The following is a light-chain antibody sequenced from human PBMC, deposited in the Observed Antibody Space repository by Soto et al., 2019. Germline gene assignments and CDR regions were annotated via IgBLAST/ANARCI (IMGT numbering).Light chain of an antibody. Sequence: EVVLTQSPATLSLSPGERATLSCRASQSVTYYLVLSWYQQRPGPAPRLLIHDASSRATGITARFSRSWSGTDFTLTISSLEPQDYAVDYCQQRDNWPPSITFGQGTQLEIK. V-gene: IGKV3-11*01. CDR2: DAS. J-gene: IGKJ5*01. CDR3: QQRDNWPPSIT. CDR1: QSVTYY.